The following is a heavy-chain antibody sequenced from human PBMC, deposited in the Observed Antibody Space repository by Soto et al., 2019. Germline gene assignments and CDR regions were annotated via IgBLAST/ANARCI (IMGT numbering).Heavy chain of an antibody. Sequence: SETLSLTCDVSGESFSGYYWSWIRQPPGKGLEWIGQIFHGGGTNYSPSLKSRVTISVDTSKNQFSLKLSSVTAADTAVYYCAREYSSSSSFDYWGQGTLVTVSS. CDR1: GESFSGYY. V-gene: IGHV4-34*12. CDR3: AREYSSSSSFDY. D-gene: IGHD6-6*01. CDR2: IFHGGGT. J-gene: IGHJ4*02.